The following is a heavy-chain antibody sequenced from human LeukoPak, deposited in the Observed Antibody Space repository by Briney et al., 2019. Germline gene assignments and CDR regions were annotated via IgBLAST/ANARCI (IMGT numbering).Heavy chain of an antibody. V-gene: IGHV1-46*01. CDR3: ARGRGYYYMDV. J-gene: IGHJ6*03. Sequence: GSVKVSCKASGYTFTSYDINWVRQAPGQGLEWMGIINPSGGSTSYAQKFQGRVTMTRDMSTSTVYMELSSLRSEDTAVYYCARGRGYYYMDVWGKGTTVTVSS. CDR1: GYTFTSYD. CDR2: INPSGGST.